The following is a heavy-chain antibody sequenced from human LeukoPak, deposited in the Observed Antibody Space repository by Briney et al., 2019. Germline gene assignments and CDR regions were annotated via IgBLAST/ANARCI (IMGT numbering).Heavy chain of an antibody. CDR1: GFTFDDYA. J-gene: IGHJ5*02. CDR2: ISGDSSST. CDR3: TKDPATRDGHGAWFDP. D-gene: IGHD5-24*01. Sequence: GGSLRLSCAASGFTFDDYAMHWVRQAPGKGPEWVSLISGDSSSTYYTDSVKGRFTISRDNSKNSLYLQMNSLKTEDTALYFCTKDPATRDGHGAWFDPWGQGTLVTVSS. V-gene: IGHV3-43*02.